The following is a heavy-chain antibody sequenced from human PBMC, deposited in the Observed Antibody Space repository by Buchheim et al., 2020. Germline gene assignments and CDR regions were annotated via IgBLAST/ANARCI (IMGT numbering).Heavy chain of an antibody. Sequence: QLQLQESGPGLVKPSETLSLTCTVSGGSISSSSYYWGWIRQPPGKGLEWIGSIYYSGSTYYNPSLKSRVTISVDTSKHQFSLKLSSVTAADTAVYYCARLARITYDFWSGYYPYYFDYWGQGTL. CDR2: IYYSGST. CDR1: GGSISSSSYY. CDR3: ARLARITYDFWSGYYPYYFDY. J-gene: IGHJ4*02. D-gene: IGHD3-3*01. V-gene: IGHV4-39*01.